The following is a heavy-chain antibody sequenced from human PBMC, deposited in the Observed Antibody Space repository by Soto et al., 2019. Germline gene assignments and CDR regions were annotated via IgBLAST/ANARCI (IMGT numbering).Heavy chain of an antibody. Sequence: PGGSLRLSCAASGFTFSSYAMHWVRQAPGKGLEWVAVISYDGSNKYYADSVKGRFTTSRDNSKNTLYLQMNSLRAEDTAVYYCARASGWYYYDSSALDYWGQGTLVTVSS. D-gene: IGHD3-22*01. CDR2: ISYDGSNK. CDR3: ARASGWYYYDSSALDY. CDR1: GFTFSSYA. V-gene: IGHV3-30-3*01. J-gene: IGHJ4*02.